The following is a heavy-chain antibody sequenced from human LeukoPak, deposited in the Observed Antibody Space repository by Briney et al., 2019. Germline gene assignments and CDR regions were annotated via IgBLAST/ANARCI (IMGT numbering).Heavy chain of an antibody. D-gene: IGHD2-21*02. CDR2: ISSNGGYT. J-gene: IGHJ4*02. CDR3: ARDPPGGCGGDCYFHY. CDR1: GFTFSNYA. V-gene: IGHV3-64*01. Sequence: GGSLRLSCAASGFTFSNYAIHWVRQAPGEGLEYVSAISSNGGYTYYANSVKGRFTISRDNSKNTVYLQMGSLRPEDMAVYYCARDPPGGCGGDCYFHYWGQGTLVTVSS.